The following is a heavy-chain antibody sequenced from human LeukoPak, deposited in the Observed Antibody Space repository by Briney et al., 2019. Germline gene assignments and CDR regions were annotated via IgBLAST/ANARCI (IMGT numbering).Heavy chain of an antibody. Sequence: GGSLRLSCAASGFIFSTFAMSWVRQAPGKGLEWVSAISASDTSTYYADSVKGRFTVSRDNSKNTLYLQMNSLRAEDTAVYYCAKARATIYYFDSWGQGTLVTVSS. V-gene: IGHV3-23*01. CDR2: ISASDTST. D-gene: IGHD5-12*01. CDR3: AKARATIYYFDS. J-gene: IGHJ4*02. CDR1: GFIFSTFA.